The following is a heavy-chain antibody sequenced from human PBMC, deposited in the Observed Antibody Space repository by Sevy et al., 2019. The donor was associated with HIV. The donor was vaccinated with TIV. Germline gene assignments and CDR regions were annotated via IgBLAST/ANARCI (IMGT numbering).Heavy chain of an antibody. CDR1: GGTFSSYA. J-gene: IGHJ4*02. D-gene: IGHD2-15*01. Sequence: ASVKVSCKASGGTFSSYAISWVRQAPGQGLEWMGGFIPIFGTANYAKKFQGRVTITADESTSTAYMELSSLRSEDTAVYYCARDCSGGSCYQGGFDYWGQGTLVTVSS. CDR3: ARDCSGGSCYQGGFDY. V-gene: IGHV1-69*13. CDR2: FIPIFGTA.